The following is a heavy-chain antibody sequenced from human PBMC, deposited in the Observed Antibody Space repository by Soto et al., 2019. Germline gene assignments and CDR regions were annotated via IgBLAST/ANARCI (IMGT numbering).Heavy chain of an antibody. CDR2: ISAYNGNT. D-gene: IGHD1-1*01. CDR3: ARGTYKDF. V-gene: IGHV1-18*01. Sequence: QVQLVQSGAEVKKPGASVKVSFKAFGYTFITYGINWVRQAPGQGLEWMAWISAYNGNTYYAQNFQGRVTITTDTSTSTAYMELRSLRSDDTAIYYCARGTYKDFWGQGTLVTVSS. CDR1: GYTFITYG. J-gene: IGHJ4*02.